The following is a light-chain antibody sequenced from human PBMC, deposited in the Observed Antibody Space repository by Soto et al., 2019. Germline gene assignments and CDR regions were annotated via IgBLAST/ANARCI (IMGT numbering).Light chain of an antibody. CDR3: QQSYITPYT. V-gene: IGKV1-39*01. J-gene: IGKJ2*01. CDR1: PSISVH. Sequence: DIQMTQSPSSLSASVGDTVTITCRASPSISVHLNWYQQKPGKVPKLLIYAASYVQSGVPSRFSGLGDETDFALTISSLQPEYFATYYCQQSYITPYTFGEGPKLEIK. CDR2: AAS.